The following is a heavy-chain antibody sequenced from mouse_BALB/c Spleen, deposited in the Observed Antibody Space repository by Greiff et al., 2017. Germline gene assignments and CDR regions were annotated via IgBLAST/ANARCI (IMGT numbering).Heavy chain of an antibody. CDR1: GFSLTGYG. J-gene: IGHJ3*01. D-gene: IGHD1-1*01. V-gene: IGHV2-6-7*01. CDR2: IWGDGST. CDR3: ARGLTTVVGPFAY. Sequence: QVQLKQSGPGLVAPSQSLSITCTVSGFSLTGYGVNWVRQPPGKGLEWLGMIWGDGSTDYNSALKSRLSISKDNSKSQVFLKMNDLQTDDTARYYVARGLTTVVGPFAYWGQGTLVTVSA.